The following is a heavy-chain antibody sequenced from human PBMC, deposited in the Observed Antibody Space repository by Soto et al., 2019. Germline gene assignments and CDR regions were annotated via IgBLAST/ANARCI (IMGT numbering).Heavy chain of an antibody. CDR1: GGSISSGDYY. CDR3: ASPRGYDSSGYYYPYAFDI. J-gene: IGHJ3*02. V-gene: IGHV4-30-4*01. CDR2: IYYSGST. D-gene: IGHD3-22*01. Sequence: SETLSLTCTVSGGSISSGDYYWSWIRQPPGKGLEWIGYIYYSGSTYYNPSLKSRVTISVDTSKNQFSLKLSSVTAADTAVYYCASPRGYDSSGYYYPYAFDIWGQGTMVTVSS.